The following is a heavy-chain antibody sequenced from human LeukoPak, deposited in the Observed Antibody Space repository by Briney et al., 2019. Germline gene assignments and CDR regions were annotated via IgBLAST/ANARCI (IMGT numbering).Heavy chain of an antibody. Sequence: GGSLRLPCVVSGFTFSNYWMSWVRQAPGKGLEWVINIRPDGGEKYYVDSVKGRFTISRDNAKNSLYLQMNSLRAEDTAVYYCARDHPYCSSTSCSYYYYYMDVWGKGTTVTVSS. V-gene: IGHV3-7*01. CDR2: IRPDGGEK. J-gene: IGHJ6*03. CDR1: GFTFSNYW. CDR3: ARDHPYCSSTSCSYYYYYMDV. D-gene: IGHD2-2*01.